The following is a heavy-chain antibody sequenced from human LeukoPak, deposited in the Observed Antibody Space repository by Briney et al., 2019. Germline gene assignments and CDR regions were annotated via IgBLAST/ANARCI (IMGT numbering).Heavy chain of an antibody. CDR2: VSSHGNDG. Sequence: PGGSLRLSYAVSEFTFSNYAMHWVRQPPGKGLEWVAVVSSHGNDGYYADSVRGRFTISRDNSKNTLYLQIDSLRLEDTAIYYCTRDAYNFNDFDYWGQGTLVTVSS. D-gene: IGHD5-24*01. CDR1: EFTFSNYA. V-gene: IGHV3-30*17. CDR3: TRDAYNFNDFDY. J-gene: IGHJ4*02.